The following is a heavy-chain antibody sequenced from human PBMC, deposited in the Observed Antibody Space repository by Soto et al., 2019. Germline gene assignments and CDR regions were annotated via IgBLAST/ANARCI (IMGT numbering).Heavy chain of an antibody. CDR1: GFTFSSYG. Sequence: LRLSCAASGFTFSSYGMHWVRQAPGKGLEWVAVISYDGSNKYYADSVKGRFTISRDNSKNTLYLQMNSLRAEDTAVYYCAKTYGSGSYYNFYYYYYGMDVWGQGTTVTVSS. D-gene: IGHD3-10*01. J-gene: IGHJ6*02. CDR3: AKTYGSGSYYNFYYYYYGMDV. V-gene: IGHV3-30*18. CDR2: ISYDGSNK.